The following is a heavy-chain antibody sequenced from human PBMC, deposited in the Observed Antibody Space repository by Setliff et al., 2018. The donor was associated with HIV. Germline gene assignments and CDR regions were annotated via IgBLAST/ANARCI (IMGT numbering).Heavy chain of an antibody. Sequence: ASETMSLPCTFCHGSFSGYYWNWIRQPPRKGLEWIGEINHSGNTNYNPSLERRGTISADTSQNQFSLNLTSVTAADTAVYYCAGSSSYSFDFWGQGTLVTVSS. CDR3: AGSSSYSFDF. V-gene: IGHV4-34*01. J-gene: IGHJ4*02. CDR1: HGSFSGYY. D-gene: IGHD6-13*01. CDR2: INHSGNT.